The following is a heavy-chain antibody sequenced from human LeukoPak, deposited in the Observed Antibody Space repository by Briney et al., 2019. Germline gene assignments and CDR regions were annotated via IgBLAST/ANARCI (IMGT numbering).Heavy chain of an antibody. D-gene: IGHD2-15*01. Sequence: SETLSLTCAVYGGSFSGYYWSWIRQPPGKGLEWIGEINHSGSTNYNPSLKSRVTISVDTSKNQFSLKLSSVTAADTAVYYCARGRGYCSGGSCYSRWYFDLWGRGTLVTVSS. CDR1: GGSFSGYY. J-gene: IGHJ2*01. CDR3: ARGRGYCSGGSCYSRWYFDL. V-gene: IGHV4-34*01. CDR2: INHSGST.